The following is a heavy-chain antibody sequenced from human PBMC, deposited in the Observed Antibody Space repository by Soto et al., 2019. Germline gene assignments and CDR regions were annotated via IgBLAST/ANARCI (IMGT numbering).Heavy chain of an antibody. D-gene: IGHD2-15*01. CDR2: IYYSGST. Sequence: KTSETLSLTCTVSGGSISSYYWSWIRQPPGKGLEWIGYIYYSGSTNYNPSLKSRVTISVDTSKNQFSLKLSSVTAADTAVYYCGRHGVCRGGSCYYFDYGGRGTLVT. J-gene: IGHJ4*02. CDR3: GRHGVCRGGSCYYFDY. V-gene: IGHV4-59*08. CDR1: GGSISSYY.